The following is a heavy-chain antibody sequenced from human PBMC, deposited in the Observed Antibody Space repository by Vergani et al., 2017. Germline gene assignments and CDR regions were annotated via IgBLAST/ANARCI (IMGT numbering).Heavy chain of an antibody. CDR1: GFTFSGSA. J-gene: IGHJ4*02. CDR3: TSYPRDGYNMAY. D-gene: IGHD5-24*01. V-gene: IGHV3-73*01. Sequence: EVQLVESGGGLVQPGGSLKLSCEASGFTFSGSAMHWVRQASGKGLEWVGRIRSKANSYATAYAASVKGRFTISIDDSKNTAYLQMNSLRTEDTAVYYGTSYPRDGYNMAYWGQGTLVTVSS. CDR2: IRSKANSYAT.